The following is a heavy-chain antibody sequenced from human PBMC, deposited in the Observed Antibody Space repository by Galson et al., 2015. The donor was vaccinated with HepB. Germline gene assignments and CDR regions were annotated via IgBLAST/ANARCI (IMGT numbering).Heavy chain of an antibody. Sequence: SVKVSCKASGYTFTSYGISWVRQAPGQGLEWMGWISAYNGNTNYAQKLQGRVTMTTDTSTSTAYMELRSLRSDDTAVYYCARGDYYDSSGYYFGDAFDIWGQGTMVTVSS. V-gene: IGHV1-18*01. J-gene: IGHJ3*02. CDR1: GYTFTSYG. CDR3: ARGDYYDSSGYYFGDAFDI. D-gene: IGHD3-22*01. CDR2: ISAYNGNT.